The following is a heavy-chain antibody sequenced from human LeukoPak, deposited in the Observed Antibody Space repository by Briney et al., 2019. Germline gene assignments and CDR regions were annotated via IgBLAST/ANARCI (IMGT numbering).Heavy chain of an antibody. Sequence: GGSLRRYCAASGITCFTIWWNWVGQAPGKGLEWFSAISGSGGSTYYADSVKGRFTISRDNSKNTLYLQMNSLRAEDTAVYYCARRAGAYSHPYDYWGQGTLVTVSS. CDR3: ARRAGAYSHPYDY. D-gene: IGHD4/OR15-4a*01. CDR2: ISGSGGST. CDR1: GITCFTIW. J-gene: IGHJ4*02. V-gene: IGHV3-23*01.